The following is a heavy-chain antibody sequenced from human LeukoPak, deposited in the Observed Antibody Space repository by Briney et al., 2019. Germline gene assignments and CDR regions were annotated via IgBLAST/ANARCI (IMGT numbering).Heavy chain of an antibody. J-gene: IGHJ4*02. CDR2: ISGDGGST. CDR3: AKARYCSGGSCDTIVY. V-gene: IGHV3-43*02. D-gene: IGHD2-15*01. CDR1: GFTFDDYA. Sequence: PGGSLRLSCAASGFTFDDYAMHWVRHAPGKGLEWVSLISGDGGSTYYADSVKGRFTISRDNSKNSLYLQMNSLRTDDTALYYCAKARYCSGGSCDTIVYWGQGTLVTVSS.